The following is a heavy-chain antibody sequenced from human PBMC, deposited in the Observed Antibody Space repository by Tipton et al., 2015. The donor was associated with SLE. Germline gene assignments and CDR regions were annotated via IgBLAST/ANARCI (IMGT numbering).Heavy chain of an antibody. J-gene: IGHJ4*02. CDR3: VRLRSKVLIDY. D-gene: IGHD2-8*01. CDR2: VYTSGSP. Sequence: TLSLTCIVSGGSITNTPYYWGWIRQPPGKGLEWIGGVYTSGSPYYNPSLKSRVTISIDKSKNQFSLEVRSVTAADTAVYYCVRLRSKVLIDYWGQGTLVTVSS. CDR1: GGSITNTPYY. V-gene: IGHV4-39*07.